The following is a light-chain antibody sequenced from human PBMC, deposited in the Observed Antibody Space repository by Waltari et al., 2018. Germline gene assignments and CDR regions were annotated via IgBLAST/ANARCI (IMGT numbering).Light chain of an antibody. V-gene: IGLV3-21*04. CDR2: YDS. Sequence: SYVVTQSPSVSVAPGETARITCGGDNIGSKSVHWSQQRPGQAPGLVISYDSDRPSGIPERFSGSNSGNTATLTISWVEAEDEADYYCLVWHSTIDHQGVFGGGTKLTVL. J-gene: IGLJ2*01. CDR1: NIGSKS. CDR3: LVWHSTIDHQGV.